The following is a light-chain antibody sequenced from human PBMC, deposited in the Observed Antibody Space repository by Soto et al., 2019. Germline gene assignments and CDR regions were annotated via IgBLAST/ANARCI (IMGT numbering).Light chain of an antibody. CDR2: GAF. CDR1: QHVTNSY. Sequence: EIVLTQSPDTLSLSPGERATLYCKASQHVTNSYLAWYQQKHGQAPRLLIYGAFARATDAPDRFSGSESATEFTLTIDRLAPEDFAVYYCQQYGSSPYTFGQGTKLEIK. CDR3: QQYGSSPYT. J-gene: IGKJ2*01. V-gene: IGKV3-20*01.